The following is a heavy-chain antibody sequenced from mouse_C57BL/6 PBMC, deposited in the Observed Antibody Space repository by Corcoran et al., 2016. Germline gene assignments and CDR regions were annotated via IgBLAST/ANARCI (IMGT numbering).Heavy chain of an antibody. CDR1: GIDFSRYW. D-gene: IGHD1-1*01. CDR2: INPDSKTI. V-gene: IGHV4-1*01. CDR3: ARQGYYGLFAY. Sequence: EVKLLQSGGGLVQPGGTLKLSCAASGIDFSRYWMRWVRRAQGKGLEWIGEINPDSKTINSAPSLKDKFIISRDNAKNTLYLQMSKVRSEDTALYYCARQGYYGLFAYWGQGTLVTVSA. J-gene: IGHJ3*01.